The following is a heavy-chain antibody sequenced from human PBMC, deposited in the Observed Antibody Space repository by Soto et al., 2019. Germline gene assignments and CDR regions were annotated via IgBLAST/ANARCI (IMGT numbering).Heavy chain of an antibody. CDR1: GYSFPKYY. CDR3: MRMGLSGDGYLSYYYYGLDV. J-gene: IGHJ6*02. V-gene: IGHV5-51*01. Sequence: PGESLKISCKGSGYSFPKYYIGWVRQMPGKDLEWMAIIYPDDSDTRYSPSFQGQVTISADKSISTAYLQWSSLTASDTAMYYCMRMGLSGDGYLSYYYYGLDVWGQGTTVTVSS. D-gene: IGHD2-21*01. CDR2: IYPDDSDT.